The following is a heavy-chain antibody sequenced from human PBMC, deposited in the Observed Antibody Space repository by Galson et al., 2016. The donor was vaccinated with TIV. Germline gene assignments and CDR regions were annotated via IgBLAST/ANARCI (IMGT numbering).Heavy chain of an antibody. Sequence: SLRLSCAASGFTFSNYWMSWVRQAPGKGLEWVANINQYGSEKNYVDSVKGRFTISRDNAKSSLYLQMNSLRAEDTAMYYCAPPEEMTTLTYWGQGTLVTVSS. V-gene: IGHV3-7*01. CDR2: INQYGSEK. CDR3: APPEEMTTLTY. D-gene: IGHD5-24*01. J-gene: IGHJ4*02. CDR1: GFTFSNYW.